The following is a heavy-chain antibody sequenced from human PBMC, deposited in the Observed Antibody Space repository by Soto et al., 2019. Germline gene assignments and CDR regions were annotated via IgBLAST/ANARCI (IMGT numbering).Heavy chain of an antibody. D-gene: IGHD6-13*01. CDR3: ARIPPVAAAGTHYYYYMDV. Sequence: QVQLQQWGAGLLKPSETLSLTCAVYGGSFSGYYWSWIRQPPGKGLEWIGEINHSGSTNYNPSLKSRVTISADTSRNQCSLKLSSVTAADTAVYYCARIPPVAAAGTHYYYYMDVWGKGTTVTVPS. CDR2: INHSGST. CDR1: GGSFSGYY. V-gene: IGHV4-34*01. J-gene: IGHJ6*03.